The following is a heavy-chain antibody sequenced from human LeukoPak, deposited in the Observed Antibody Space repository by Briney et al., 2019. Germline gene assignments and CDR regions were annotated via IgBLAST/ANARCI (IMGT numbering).Heavy chain of an antibody. Sequence: GESLKVSCRGSGYSFNTYWIGWVRQMPGKGLEWMGIIYAGDSDTRYAPAFPGQVTMSVDKSINTAYVQWSSMKASDTAIYYCARRQGCSASSCPPDYWGQGTLVTVSP. CDR1: GYSFNTYW. CDR3: ARRQGCSASSCPPDY. V-gene: IGHV5-51*01. CDR2: IYAGDSDT. J-gene: IGHJ4*02. D-gene: IGHD2-2*01.